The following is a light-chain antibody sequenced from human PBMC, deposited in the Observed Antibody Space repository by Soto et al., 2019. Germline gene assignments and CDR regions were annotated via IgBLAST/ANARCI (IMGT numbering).Light chain of an antibody. CDR2: EVY. Sequence: QSALTQPPSASGSPGQSVTISCTGTSSDVGGYNYVSWYQHHPGKAPKLIIYEVYKRPSGVPDRFSGSKSGNTAALTVSGLQAEDEADYYCSSYVGTNSHVFRTGTKVTVL. CDR1: SSDVGGYNY. CDR3: SSYVGTNSHV. V-gene: IGLV2-8*01. J-gene: IGLJ1*01.